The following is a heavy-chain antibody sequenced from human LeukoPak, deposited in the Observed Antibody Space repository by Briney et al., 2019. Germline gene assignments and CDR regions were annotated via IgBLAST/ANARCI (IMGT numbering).Heavy chain of an antibody. Sequence: SETLSLTCTVSGGSISSSSYYWGWIRQPPGKGLEWIGSIYYSGSTYYNPSLKSRVTISVDTSKNQFSLKLSSVTAADTAVYYCARVRVGAFDYWGQGTLVTVSS. D-gene: IGHD1-26*01. CDR1: GGSISSSSYY. V-gene: IGHV4-39*07. CDR2: IYYSGST. J-gene: IGHJ4*02. CDR3: ARVRVGAFDY.